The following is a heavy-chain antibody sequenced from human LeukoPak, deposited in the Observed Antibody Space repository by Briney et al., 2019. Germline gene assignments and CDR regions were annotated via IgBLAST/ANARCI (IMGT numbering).Heavy chain of an antibody. Sequence: GGSLRLSCAASGLTFSDYYMSWIRQAPGKGLEWVSYISSSGSTIYYADSVKGRFTISRDNAKNSLYLQMNSLRAEDTAVYYCARGKASYYDSSGSLDYWGHGTLVTVSS. J-gene: IGHJ4*01. CDR3: ARGKASYYDSSGSLDY. CDR2: ISSSGSTI. CDR1: GLTFSDYY. V-gene: IGHV3-11*04. D-gene: IGHD3-22*01.